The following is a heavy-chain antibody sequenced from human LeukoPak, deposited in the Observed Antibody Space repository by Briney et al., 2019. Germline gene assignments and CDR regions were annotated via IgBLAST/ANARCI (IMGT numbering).Heavy chain of an antibody. V-gene: IGHV4-59*01. Sequence: SETLSLTCTVSGGSISGYYWSWIRQPPGKGLEWIGYIYDSGSTNYNPSLKSRVTMSVDTSKNQFSLKLSSVAAADTAVYYCARGAYSGYDQYYFDYWGQGTLVTVSS. J-gene: IGHJ4*02. CDR1: GGSISGYY. CDR2: IYDSGST. CDR3: ARGAYSGYDQYYFDY. D-gene: IGHD5-12*01.